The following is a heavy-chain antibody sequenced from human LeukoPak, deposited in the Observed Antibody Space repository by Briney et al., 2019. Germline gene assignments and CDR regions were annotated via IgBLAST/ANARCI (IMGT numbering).Heavy chain of an antibody. J-gene: IGHJ4*02. CDR1: GFTFSSYG. V-gene: IGHV3-23*01. D-gene: IGHD3-22*01. CDR3: AKEYYYDSSGYRSFDY. CDR2: ISGSGGST. Sequence: PGGSLRLSCAASGFTFSSYGMSWVRQAPGKGLEWVSAISGSGGSTYYADSVKGRVTISRDNSKNTLYLQMNSLRAEDTAVYYCAKEYYYDSSGYRSFDYWGQGTLVTVSS.